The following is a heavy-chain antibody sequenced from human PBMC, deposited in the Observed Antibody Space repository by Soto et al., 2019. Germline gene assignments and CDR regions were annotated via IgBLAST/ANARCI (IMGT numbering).Heavy chain of an antibody. J-gene: IGHJ4*02. V-gene: IGHV1-69*01. CDR3: ARDRAGYYSHFVY. Sequence: QVYLVQSGAEVKKPGSSVTVSCKALRGTFTNYAFSWVRQAPGQGLEWMGGIMPFFGSGNYAQKFQGRINITADESTSSVYVELTSLRSEDTAVYYCARDRAGYYSHFVYWGQGTLVTVSS. CDR1: RGTFTNYA. D-gene: IGHD3-22*01. CDR2: IMPFFGSG.